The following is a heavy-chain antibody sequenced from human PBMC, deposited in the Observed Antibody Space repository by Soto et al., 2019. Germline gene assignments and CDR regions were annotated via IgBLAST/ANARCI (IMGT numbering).Heavy chain of an antibody. D-gene: IGHD3-22*01. CDR2: IIPIFGTA. CDR3: ARDRYYYDSSGYYYGDT. Sequence: WASVKVSCKASGGTFSSYAISWVRQAPGQGLEWMGGIIPIFGTANYAQKFQGRVTITADKSTSTAYMELSSLRSEDTAVYYCARDRYYYDSSGYYYGDTWGQGTLVTVSS. CDR1: GGTFSSYA. V-gene: IGHV1-69*06. J-gene: IGHJ5*02.